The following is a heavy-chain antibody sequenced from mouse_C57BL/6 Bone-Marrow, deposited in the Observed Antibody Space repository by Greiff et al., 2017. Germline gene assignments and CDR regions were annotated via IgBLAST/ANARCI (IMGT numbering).Heavy chain of an antibody. J-gene: IGHJ2*01. CDR2: IDPENGDT. V-gene: IGHV14-4*01. CDR1: GFNIKDDY. CDR3: TTVDYDYFDY. D-gene: IGHD2-4*01. Sequence: EVQLHQSGAELVRPGASVKLSCTASGFNIKDDYMHWVKQRPEQGLEWIGWIDPENGDTEYASKFQGKATITADTSSNTAYLQLSSLTSEDTAVYYCTTVDYDYFDYWGQGTTLTVSS.